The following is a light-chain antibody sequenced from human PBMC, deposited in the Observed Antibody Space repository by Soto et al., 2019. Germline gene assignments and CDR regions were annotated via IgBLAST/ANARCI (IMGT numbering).Light chain of an antibody. CDR3: VAWDDSLNGVL. CDR2: SNS. J-gene: IGLJ2*01. CDR1: SSNIESNS. V-gene: IGLV1-44*01. Sequence: QSVLTQPPSASGTPGQRVTISCSGSSSNIESNSVNWYQQLPGTAPKLLIYSNSQRPSGVPDRFYGSKAGTSASLAISGLQSEDEADYYCVAWDDSLNGVLFGGGTKLTVL.